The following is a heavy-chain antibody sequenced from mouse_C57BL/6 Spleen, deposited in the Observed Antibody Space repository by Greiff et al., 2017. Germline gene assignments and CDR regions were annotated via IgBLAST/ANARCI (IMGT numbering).Heavy chain of an antibody. CDR2: IYPGSGST. J-gene: IGHJ3*01. D-gene: IGHD1-1*01. Sequence: VQLQQPGAELVKPGASVKMSCKASGYTFTSYWITWVKQRPGQGLEWIGDIYPGSGSTNYNEKFKSKATLTVDTSSSAAYMQRSSLTSEDSAVYYWARGITTVQLGAYWGQGTLVTVSA. CDR1: GYTFTSYW. V-gene: IGHV1-55*01. CDR3: ARGITTVQLGAY.